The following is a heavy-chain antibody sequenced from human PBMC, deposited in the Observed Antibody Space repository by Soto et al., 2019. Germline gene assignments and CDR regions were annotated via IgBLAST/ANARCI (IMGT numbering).Heavy chain of an antibody. Sequence: ASVKVSCKASGYTFTSYDINWLRLATGQGLEWMGWMSPNSGNTFYAQKFQGRVTMTRNTSISTAYMDLSRLRSEDTAVYYCARGRDPRGQLVRVPNWFDPWGQGTLVTVSS. CDR1: GYTFTSYD. V-gene: IGHV1-8*01. J-gene: IGHJ5*02. D-gene: IGHD6-6*01. CDR2: MSPNSGNT. CDR3: ARGRDPRGQLVRVPNWFDP.